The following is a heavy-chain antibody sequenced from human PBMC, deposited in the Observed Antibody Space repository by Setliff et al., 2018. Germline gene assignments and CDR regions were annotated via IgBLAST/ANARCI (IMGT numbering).Heavy chain of an antibody. Sequence: PSETLSLTCTVSGGSISSYYWSWIRQPAGKGLEWIGRIYTSGSTNYNPSLKSRVTMSIDTSKNQFSLKLNSVTAADMAVYYCAREQWLDPPGYYSMDVWAKGTTVTVSS. CDR2: IYTSGST. J-gene: IGHJ6*03. CDR1: GGSISSYY. CDR3: AREQWLDPPGYYSMDV. D-gene: IGHD6-19*01. V-gene: IGHV4-4*07.